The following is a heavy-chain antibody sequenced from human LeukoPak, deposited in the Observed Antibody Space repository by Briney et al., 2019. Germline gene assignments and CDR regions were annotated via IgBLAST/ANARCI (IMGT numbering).Heavy chain of an antibody. J-gene: IGHJ3*02. Sequence: SETLSLTCAVYGGSFSGYYWSWIRQPPGKGLEWIGEINHSGSTNYNPSLKSRVTISVDTSKNQFSLKLSSVIAADTAVYYCARDSDAFDIWGQGTMVTVSS. CDR1: GGSFSGYY. CDR2: INHSGST. CDR3: ARDSDAFDI. V-gene: IGHV4-34*01.